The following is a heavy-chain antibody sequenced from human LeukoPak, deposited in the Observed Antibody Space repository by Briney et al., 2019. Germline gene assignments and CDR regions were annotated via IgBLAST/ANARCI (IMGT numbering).Heavy chain of an antibody. CDR3: ARLYGTYPGWFDP. CDR2: IWYDGSNK. J-gene: IGHJ5*02. D-gene: IGHD4-17*01. CDR1: GFSFSSYG. Sequence: GGSLRLSCEASGFSFSSYGMHWVRQAPGKGLEWVAVIWYDGSNKYYADSVKGRFTISRDNSKNTLYLQMNSLRAEDTAVYYCARLYGTYPGWFDPWGQGTLVTVSS. V-gene: IGHV3-33*08.